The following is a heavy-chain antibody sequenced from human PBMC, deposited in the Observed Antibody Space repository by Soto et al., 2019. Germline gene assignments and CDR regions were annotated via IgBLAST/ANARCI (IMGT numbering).Heavy chain of an antibody. J-gene: IGHJ6*02. Sequence: PSETLSLTCTVSGGSISNYYWTWIRQPPGKGLEWIGYIYHSGTTHYSPSLKSRVTISLDTSKNQFSLKLTSVTAADTAVYYCARASMTAIAMDAWGQGTTVTVSS. CDR3: ARASMTAIAMDA. D-gene: IGHD2-21*02. CDR1: GGSISNYY. V-gene: IGHV4-59*01. CDR2: IYHSGTT.